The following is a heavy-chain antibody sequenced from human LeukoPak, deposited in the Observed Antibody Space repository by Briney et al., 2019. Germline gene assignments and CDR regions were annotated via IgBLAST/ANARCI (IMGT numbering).Heavy chain of an antibody. D-gene: IGHD5-18*01. Sequence: PSETLSLTCTVSGGSISSSSYYWGWVRQAPGKGPEWVSGINWSGAGTGYADSVKGRLTISRDNAKKSLYLQMNSLTAEDTALYYCARDRSYGAFDYWGQGALVTVSS. J-gene: IGHJ4*02. CDR2: INWSGAGT. V-gene: IGHV3-20*04. CDR1: GGSISSSSYY. CDR3: ARDRSYGAFDY.